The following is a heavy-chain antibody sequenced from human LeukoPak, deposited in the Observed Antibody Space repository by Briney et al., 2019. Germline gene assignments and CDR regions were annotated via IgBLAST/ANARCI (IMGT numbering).Heavy chain of an antibody. CDR3: AKALTYYDILTGHYDY. CDR1: GFTFSSYA. Sequence: GGSLRLSCAASGFTFSSYAMSWVRQAPGKGLEWVSAISGSGSSTYYADSVKGRFTISRDNSKNTLYLQMNSLRAEDTAVYYCAKALTYYDILTGHYDYWGQGTLVTVSS. CDR2: ISGSGSST. J-gene: IGHJ4*02. D-gene: IGHD3-9*01. V-gene: IGHV3-23*01.